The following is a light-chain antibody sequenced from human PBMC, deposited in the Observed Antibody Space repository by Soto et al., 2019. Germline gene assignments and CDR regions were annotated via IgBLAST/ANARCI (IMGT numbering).Light chain of an antibody. CDR2: WAS. Sequence: DIVMTQSPDSLAASLGERATINCKSSQSVLHSPTNNNYLAWYQKKPGQPPKLLIYWASTRESGVPDRFSGSGSGTDFTLPINSLQAEDAAVYYCHQYYSIPLTFGQGTKVEIK. V-gene: IGKV4-1*01. CDR1: QSVLHSPTNNNY. J-gene: IGKJ1*01. CDR3: HQYYSIPLT.